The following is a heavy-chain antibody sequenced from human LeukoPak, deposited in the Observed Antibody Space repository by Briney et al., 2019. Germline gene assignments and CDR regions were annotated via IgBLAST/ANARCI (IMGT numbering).Heavy chain of an antibody. D-gene: IGHD2-8*01. CDR1: GFTFSSYA. Sequence: GGSLTLSCAGSGFTFSSYAMSWVRQAPGQGLECVSAISDSGDYTSYADSVRGRFTISRDNSRNTLYLQMISLRPEDTAVYYCAKDTSIGKYCTNGVCSPFDYRGQGTLVTVSS. J-gene: IGHJ4*02. CDR2: ISDSGDYT. CDR3: AKDTSIGKYCTNGVCSPFDY. V-gene: IGHV3-23*01.